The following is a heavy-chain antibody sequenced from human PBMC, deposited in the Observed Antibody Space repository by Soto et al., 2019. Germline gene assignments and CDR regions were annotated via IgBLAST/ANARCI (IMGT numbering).Heavy chain of an antibody. CDR1: GGSISSSSYY. V-gene: IGHV4-39*01. D-gene: IGHD1-7*01. J-gene: IGHJ4*02. Sequence: SETLSLTCTVSGGSISSSSYYWGWIRQPPGKGLEWIGSIYYSGSTYYNPSLKSRVTISVDTSKNQFSLKLSSVTAADTAVYYCARQRSERLGITGTIDYWGQGTLVTVPQ. CDR3: ARQRSERLGITGTIDY. CDR2: IYYSGST.